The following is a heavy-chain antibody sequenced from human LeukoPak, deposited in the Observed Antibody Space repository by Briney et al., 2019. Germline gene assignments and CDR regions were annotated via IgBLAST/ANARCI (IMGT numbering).Heavy chain of an antibody. CDR1: GYTFTSYG. Sequence: GASVKVSCKASGYTFTSYGISWVRQAPGQGLEWMGWISAYNGNTNYAQKLQGRVTMTTDTSTSTAYMALRSLRSDDTAVYYCARDPGYYDSSGYYSADVEFDYWGQGTLVTVSS. CDR3: ARDPGYYDSSGYYSADVEFDY. J-gene: IGHJ4*02. CDR2: ISAYNGNT. V-gene: IGHV1-18*01. D-gene: IGHD3-22*01.